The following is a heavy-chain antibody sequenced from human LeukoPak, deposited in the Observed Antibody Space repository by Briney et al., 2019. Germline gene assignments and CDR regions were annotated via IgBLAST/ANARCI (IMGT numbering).Heavy chain of an antibody. J-gene: IGHJ3*02. CDR3: TTDDLDAFDI. Sequence: KPGGSLRLSCAASGFTFSTYEMNWVRQAPGKGLEWVGRIKSKTDGGTTDYAAPVKGRFTISRDDSKNTLYLQMNSLKTDDTALYYCTTDDLDAFDIWGQGTMVTVSS. V-gene: IGHV3-15*01. CDR1: GFTFSTYE. CDR2: IKSKTDGGTT.